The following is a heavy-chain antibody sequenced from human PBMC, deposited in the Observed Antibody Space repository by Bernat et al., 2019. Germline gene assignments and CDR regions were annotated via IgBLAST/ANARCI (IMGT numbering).Heavy chain of an antibody. V-gene: IGHV1-3*01. CDR2: INAGNGNT. D-gene: IGHD6-25*01. Sequence: QVQLVQSGAEVKKPGASVKVSCKASGYTFTSYAMHWVRQAPGQRLEWMGWINAGNGNTKYSQKFQGRVTITSDTSASAAYMELSSLTSEDTAVYYCATGLNSGPKYWGQGTMVTVSS. CDR3: ATGLNSGPKY. CDR1: GYTFTSYA. J-gene: IGHJ3*01.